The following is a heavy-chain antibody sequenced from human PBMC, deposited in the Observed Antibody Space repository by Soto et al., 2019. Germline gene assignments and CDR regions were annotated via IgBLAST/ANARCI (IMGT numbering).Heavy chain of an antibody. CDR1: GFTFSSYA. CDR3: ARDGDGCYGRPLGYHDY. V-gene: IGHV3-30*04. D-gene: IGHD2-15*01. CDR2: ISYDGRNK. J-gene: IGHJ4*02. Sequence: GGSLRLSCAASGFTFSSYAMNWVRQAPGKGLEWVAVISYDGRNKYYADSVKGRFTISRDNSKNTLYLQMNSLRAEDTALYYWARDGDGCYGRPLGYHDYWGQGKLVTVS.